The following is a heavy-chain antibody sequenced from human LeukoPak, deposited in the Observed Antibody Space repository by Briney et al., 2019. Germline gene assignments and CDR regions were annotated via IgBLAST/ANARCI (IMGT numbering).Heavy chain of an antibody. CDR2: IYYSGST. V-gene: IGHV4-31*03. J-gene: IGHJ4*02. CDR3: ARVGATQRPFDY. CDR1: GGSISSGGYY. Sequence: SETLSLTCTVSGGSISSGGYYWSWIRQHPGKGLEWIGYIYYSGSTYYNPSLKSRVTISVDTSKNQFSLKLSSVTAADTAVYYCARVGATQRPFDYWGQGTLVTVSS. D-gene: IGHD1-26*01.